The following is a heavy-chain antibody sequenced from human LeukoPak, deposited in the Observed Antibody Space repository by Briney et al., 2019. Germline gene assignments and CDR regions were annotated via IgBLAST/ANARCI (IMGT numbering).Heavy chain of an antibody. V-gene: IGHV3-33*01. CDR2: IWYDGSNK. CDR1: GFTFSSYG. Sequence: GRSLRLSCAASGFTFSSYGMHWVRQAPGKGLEWVAVIWYDGSNKYYADSVKGRFTISRDNSKNTLYLQMNSLRAEDTAVYYCARVVYSSSWYHPYYYYGMDVWGQGTTVTVSS. J-gene: IGHJ6*02. CDR3: ARVVYSSSWYHPYYYYGMDV. D-gene: IGHD6-13*01.